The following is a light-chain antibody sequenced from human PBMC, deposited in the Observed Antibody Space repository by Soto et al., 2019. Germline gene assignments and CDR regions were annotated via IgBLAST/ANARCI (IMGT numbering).Light chain of an antibody. CDR2: GAS. J-gene: IGKJ3*01. CDR3: QQYGSSRGFT. Sequence: EIVLTQSPGTLSLSPGERATLSCRASQSVSSSYLAWYQQKPGQAPRLLIYGASGRATGIPDRFSGSGSGTDFTLTISSLEPEDCAVYYCQQYGSSRGFTFGPGTKVDIK. CDR1: QSVSSSY. V-gene: IGKV3-20*01.